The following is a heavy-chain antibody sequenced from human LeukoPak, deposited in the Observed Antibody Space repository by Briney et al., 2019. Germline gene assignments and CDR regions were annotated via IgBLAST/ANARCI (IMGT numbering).Heavy chain of an antibody. D-gene: IGHD3-9*01. CDR2: IIPILGIA. V-gene: IGHV1-69*04. CDR3: ASEEGDYDISGVDY. Sequence: SVTVSFKASGGTFSSYAIGWVRQAPGQGLEWMGRIIPILGIANYAQKFQGRVTITADKSTSTAYMELSSLRSEDTAVYYCASEEGDYDISGVDYWGQGTLVTVSS. CDR1: GGTFSSYA. J-gene: IGHJ4*02.